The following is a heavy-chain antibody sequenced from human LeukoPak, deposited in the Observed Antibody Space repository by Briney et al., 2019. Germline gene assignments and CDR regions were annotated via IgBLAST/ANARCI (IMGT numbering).Heavy chain of an antibody. D-gene: IGHD2-2*02. CDR1: GGSISSGGYY. V-gene: IGHV4-30-2*01. Sequence: PSETLSLTCTVSGGSISSGGYYWSWIRQPPGKGLEWIGYIYHSGSTYYNPSLKSRVTISVDRSKNQFSLKLSSVTAADTAVYYRARGPYPLGAFDIWGQGTMVTVSS. J-gene: IGHJ3*02. CDR3: ARGPYPLGAFDI. CDR2: IYHSGST.